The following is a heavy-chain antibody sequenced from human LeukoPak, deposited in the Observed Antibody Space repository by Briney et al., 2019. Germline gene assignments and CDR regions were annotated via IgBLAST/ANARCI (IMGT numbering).Heavy chain of an antibody. Sequence: SETLSLTCTVSGGSISSYYWSWIRQPPGKGLEWIGYIYYSGSTNYNPSLKSRATIPVDTSKNQFSLKLSSVTAADTAVYYCARGQGTVTTHWGQGTLVTVSS. CDR3: ARGQGTVTTH. CDR1: GGSISSYY. J-gene: IGHJ4*02. CDR2: IYYSGST. V-gene: IGHV4-59*12. D-gene: IGHD4-17*01.